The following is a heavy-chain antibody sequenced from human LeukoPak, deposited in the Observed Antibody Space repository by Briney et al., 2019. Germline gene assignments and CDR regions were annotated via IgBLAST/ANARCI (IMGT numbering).Heavy chain of an antibody. V-gene: IGHV1-18*01. Sequence: ASVKVSCKASGYTFTSYGISWVRQAPGQGLEWMGWISAYNGNTNYAQKLQGRVTMTTDTSTSTAYMELRSLRSDDTAVYYCARVWRQYSSSWLGSHYYYMDVWGKGTTVTISS. CDR3: ARVWRQYSSSWLGSHYYYMDV. CDR2: ISAYNGNT. D-gene: IGHD6-13*01. J-gene: IGHJ6*03. CDR1: GYTFTSYG.